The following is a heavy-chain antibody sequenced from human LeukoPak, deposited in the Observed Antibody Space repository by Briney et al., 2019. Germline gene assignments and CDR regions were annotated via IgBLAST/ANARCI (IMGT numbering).Heavy chain of an antibody. J-gene: IGHJ4*02. CDR3: ARGSRIAAAGRGSFGY. V-gene: IGHV4-59*01. D-gene: IGHD6-13*01. CDR1: GGSISSYY. CDR2: LHDIGNT. Sequence: PSETLSLTCTVSGGSISSYYWSWIRQPPGKGLEWIGNLHDIGNTNYNPSLKSRVTMSVDTSKNQFSLKLSSVTAADTAVYYCARGSRIAAAGRGSFGYWGQGTLVTVSS.